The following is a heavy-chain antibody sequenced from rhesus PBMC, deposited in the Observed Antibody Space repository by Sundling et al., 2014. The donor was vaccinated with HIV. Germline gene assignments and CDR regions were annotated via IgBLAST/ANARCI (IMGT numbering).Heavy chain of an antibody. CDR2: ISGSGGNT. J-gene: IGHJ4*01. CDR1: GGSIGGYY. V-gene: IGHV4-173*01. CDR3: ARSWAVTLFDY. Sequence: QGQLQESGPGLVKPSETLSLTCAVSGGSIGGYYWSWIRQPPGKGLEWIGRISGSGGNTDYNPSLKSRVTISTDTSKNQFSLRLTSVTAADTAVYYCARSWAVTLFDYWGQGVLVTVSS. D-gene: IGHD4-35*01.